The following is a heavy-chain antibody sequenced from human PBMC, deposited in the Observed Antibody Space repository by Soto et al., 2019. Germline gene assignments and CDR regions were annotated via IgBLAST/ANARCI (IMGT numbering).Heavy chain of an antibody. Sequence: SDTLSLTCAVYGGSFSGYYWSWIRQPPGKGLEWIGEINHSGSTNYNPSLKSRVTISVDTSKNQFSLKLSSVTAADTAVYYCARGPSGFYSSCGPKRRILFDYWGQGTLVTVSS. CDR1: GGSFSGYY. D-gene: IGHD6-19*01. CDR3: ARGPSGFYSSCGPKRRILFDY. J-gene: IGHJ4*02. V-gene: IGHV4-34*01. CDR2: INHSGST.